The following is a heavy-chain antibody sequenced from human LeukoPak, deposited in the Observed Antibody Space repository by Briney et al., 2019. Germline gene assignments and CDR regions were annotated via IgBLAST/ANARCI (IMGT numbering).Heavy chain of an antibody. CDR3: ARGGSHGNESLRTFDY. D-gene: IGHD4-23*01. CDR2: MNPKSGFT. V-gene: IGHV1-8*02. CDR1: GYTFINYD. J-gene: IGHJ4*02. Sequence: ASVKVSCKASGYTFINYDINWVRQATGRGPEWMGWMNPKSGFTGYAQRFRGRVTMTRDTSTNTAFMELSRLRFDDTAVYYCARGGSHGNESLRTFDYWGQGFLVSVSS.